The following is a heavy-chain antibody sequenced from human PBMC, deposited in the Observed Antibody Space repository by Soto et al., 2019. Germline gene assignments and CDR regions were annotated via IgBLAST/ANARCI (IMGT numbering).Heavy chain of an antibody. CDR2: IKSKTDGGTT. CDR1: GFTFSNAW. V-gene: IGHV3-15*01. D-gene: IGHD6-6*01. Sequence: EVQLVESGGGLVIPGGSLRLSCAASGFTFSNAWLSWVRQAPGKGLEWVGRIKSKTDGGTTDYTAPVKGRFTISRDDSKNTQYLQMKRLKIEDTAVYYCTTGSTSTKNYWGQGTLVTVSS. J-gene: IGHJ4*02. CDR3: TTGSTSTKNY.